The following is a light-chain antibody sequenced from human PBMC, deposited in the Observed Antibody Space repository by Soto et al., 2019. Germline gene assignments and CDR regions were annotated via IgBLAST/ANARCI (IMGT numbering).Light chain of an antibody. Sequence: EIVLTQSPATLSLSPGERATLSCRASQSVNNYLAWYQQKPGQAPRLLIYDASNRATGIPARFTGCGSGTDFTLTVNSLEPEDFAVYYCQQRTNWLWTFGQGTKVDIK. CDR2: DAS. J-gene: IGKJ1*01. CDR1: QSVNNY. CDR3: QQRTNWLWT. V-gene: IGKV3-11*01.